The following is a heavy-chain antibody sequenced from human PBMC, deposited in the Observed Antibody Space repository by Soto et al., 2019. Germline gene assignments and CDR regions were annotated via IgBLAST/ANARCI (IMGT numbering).Heavy chain of an antibody. CDR2: INHSGST. CDR3: SRGGGGCYPDY. CDR1: GESFSGYY. J-gene: IGHJ4*02. Sequence: QVQLQQWCTGLLKPSETLSLTCAVYGESFSGYYWSWIRQPPGKGLEWIGEINHSGSTNYNPSLKSRVTISVDTSKNQFSLKLSSVTAADTAVYYCSRGGGGCYPDYWGQGTLVTVSS. D-gene: IGHD1-26*01. V-gene: IGHV4-34*01.